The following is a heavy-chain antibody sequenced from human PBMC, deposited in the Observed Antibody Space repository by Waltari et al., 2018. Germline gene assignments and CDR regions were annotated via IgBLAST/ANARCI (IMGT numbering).Heavy chain of an antibody. CDR2: TSAGGIT. Sequence: EVPLLESGGGLVQPGGSLRLSCAASGFTFNTYAMAWVRQAPGKGLEWVSSTSAGGITYHADSLKGRFTISRDNSKNTLYLQMNSLRAEDTAVYYCARADRSTWYLDSWGQGTLVTVSS. D-gene: IGHD3-22*01. V-gene: IGHV3-23*01. J-gene: IGHJ4*02. CDR1: GFTFNTYA. CDR3: ARADRSTWYLDS.